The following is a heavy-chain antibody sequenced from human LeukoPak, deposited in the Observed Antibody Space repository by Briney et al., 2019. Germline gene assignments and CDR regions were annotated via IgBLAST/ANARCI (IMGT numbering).Heavy chain of an antibody. CDR1: GYTFTSYG. CDR3: ASWYYYDSSGSYYFDY. CDR2: ISAYNGKT. V-gene: IGHV1-18*01. Sequence: ASVKVSCKASGYTFTSYGISWVRQAPGQGLEWMGWISAYNGKTNYAQKLQGRVTMTTDTSTSTAYMELRSLRSEDTAVYYCASWYYYDSSGSYYFDYWGQGTLVTVSS. J-gene: IGHJ4*02. D-gene: IGHD3-22*01.